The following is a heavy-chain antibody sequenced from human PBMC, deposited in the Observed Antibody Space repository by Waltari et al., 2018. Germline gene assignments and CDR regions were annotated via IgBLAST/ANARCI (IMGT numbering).Heavy chain of an antibody. V-gene: IGHV5-51*01. CDR2: FYPGDPDA. CDR3: AGGGGISGPNV. J-gene: IGHJ3*01. CDR1: GFSFNDYW. Sequence: EVQVVQSGAELRKPGESLKISCKASGFSFNDYWVAGVRQKPGAGLEWMGVFYPGDPDASTNPPFQGQAPLPVDKSQKVAYLQSRGLKASDTAMYYCAGGGGISGPNVWGQGTMVTVSS. D-gene: IGHD3-10*01.